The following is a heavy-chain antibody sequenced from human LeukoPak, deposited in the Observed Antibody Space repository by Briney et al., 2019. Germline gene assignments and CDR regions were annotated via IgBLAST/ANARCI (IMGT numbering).Heavy chain of an antibody. CDR2: IYTSGST. CDR3: ARDLGFGNSDYMDV. CDR1: GGSISSYY. V-gene: IGHV4-4*07. Sequence: SETLSLTCTVSGGSISSYYWSWIRQPAGKGLEWIGRIYTSGSTNYNPSLKSRVTMSVDTSKNQFSLRLSSVTAADTAVYYCARDLGFGNSDYMDVWGEGTTVTISS. J-gene: IGHJ6*03. D-gene: IGHD3-10*01.